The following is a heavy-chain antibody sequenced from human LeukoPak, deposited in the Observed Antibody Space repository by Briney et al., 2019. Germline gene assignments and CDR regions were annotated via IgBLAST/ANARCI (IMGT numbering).Heavy chain of an antibody. CDR3: AKKGDCSSTSCYIDF. CDR2: ISGSGGSR. D-gene: IGHD2-2*01. CDR1: GFTFSTYA. J-gene: IGHJ4*02. V-gene: IGHV3-23*01. Sequence: GGSLRLSCAASGFTFSTYAMSWVRQAPGKGPEWVSAISGSGGSRYYADSVKGRFTISRDNSKNTLYLQMNSLRAEDTAVYYCAKKGDCSSTSCYIDFWGQGTLVTVSS.